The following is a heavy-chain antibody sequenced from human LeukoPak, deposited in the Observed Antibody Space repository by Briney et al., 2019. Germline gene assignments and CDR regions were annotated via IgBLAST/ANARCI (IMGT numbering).Heavy chain of an antibody. J-gene: IGHJ4*02. CDR1: GGSISGSY. V-gene: IGHV4-59*01. D-gene: IGHD6-6*01. CDR3: ARVHESIDY. Sequence: SETLSLTCTVSGGSISGSYWSWIRQPPGKGLEWIGYIYYSGSTNYNPSLKSRVTISVDTSKNQFSLKLSSVTAADTAVYYCARVHESIDYWGQGTLVTVSS. CDR2: IYYSGST.